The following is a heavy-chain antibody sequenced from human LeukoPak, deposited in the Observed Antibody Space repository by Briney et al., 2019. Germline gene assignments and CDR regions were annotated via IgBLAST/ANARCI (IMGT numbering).Heavy chain of an antibody. CDR3: ARQRGYSYGTHFDY. D-gene: IGHD5-18*01. CDR1: GFTFGNYS. CDR2: ISGSSTYI. V-gene: IGHV3-21*01. Sequence: PGGSLRLSCAASGFTFGNYSMNWVRQAPGKGLEWVSSISGSSTYIYYADSVKGRFTISRDNAKISLYLQMNSLRAEDTAVYYCARQRGYSYGTHFDYWGQGTLVTVSS. J-gene: IGHJ4*02.